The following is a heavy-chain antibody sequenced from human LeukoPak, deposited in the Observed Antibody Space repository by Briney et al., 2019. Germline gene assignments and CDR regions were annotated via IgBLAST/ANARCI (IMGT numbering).Heavy chain of an antibody. CDR2: FRASDGST. Sequence: PRGCLRLSCAAPGFTSSAFGMTSVRQAPGKGLGWVSGFRASDGSTYYADSVKGRFSLSTEKSKNTLYLQMNSLRAEDTALYVCVQGPYLDYWGQGTLVTVSS. CDR3: VQGPYLDY. CDR1: GFTSSAFG. J-gene: IGHJ4*02. D-gene: IGHD2-21*01. V-gene: IGHV3-23*01.